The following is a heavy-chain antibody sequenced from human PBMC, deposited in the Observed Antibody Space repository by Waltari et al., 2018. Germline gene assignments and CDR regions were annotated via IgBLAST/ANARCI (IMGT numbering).Heavy chain of an antibody. CDR2: INTYVGNT. V-gene: IGHV1-18*01. Sequence: YGISWVRQAPGQGLEWIGWINTYVGNTHYPQKLQGRVTVTTDTSTSTAYIELRSLRSDDTAVYYCARDNMERGHFDYWGQGRLVTVSS. D-gene: IGHD1-1*01. CDR3: ARDNMERGHFDY. J-gene: IGHJ4*02. CDR1: YG.